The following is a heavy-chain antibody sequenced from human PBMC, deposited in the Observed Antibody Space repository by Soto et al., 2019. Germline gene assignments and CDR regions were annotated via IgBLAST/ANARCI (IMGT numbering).Heavy chain of an antibody. CDR3: ARDRGSTTAFDI. J-gene: IGHJ3*02. D-gene: IGHD1-1*01. CDR2: IYYSGST. Sequence: TLSLTCTVSGGSISSCGYYWSWIRQHPGKGLEWIGYIYYSGSTYYNPSLKSRVTISVDTSKNQFSLKLSSVTAADTAVYYCARDRGSTTAFDIWGQGTMVTVSS. CDR1: GGSISSCGYY. V-gene: IGHV4-31*03.